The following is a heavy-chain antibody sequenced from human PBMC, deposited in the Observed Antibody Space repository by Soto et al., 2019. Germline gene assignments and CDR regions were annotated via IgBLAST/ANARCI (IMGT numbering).Heavy chain of an antibody. D-gene: IGHD5-12*01. Sequence: QLQLQESGSGLVKPSQTLSLTCAVSGGSISSGDFSWSWIRQPPGKGLEWIGYIYHSGSTYYNPSLXXXRXXSVDRSKNQFSLKLSSVTAADTAVYYCASTRGGYSGYDYYYWGQGTLVTVSS. CDR2: IYHSGST. J-gene: IGHJ4*02. CDR1: GGSISSGDFS. V-gene: IGHV4-30-2*01. CDR3: ASTRGGYSGYDYYY.